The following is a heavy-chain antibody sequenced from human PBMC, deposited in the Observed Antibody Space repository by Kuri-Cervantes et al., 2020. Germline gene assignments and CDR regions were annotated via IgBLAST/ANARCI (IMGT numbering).Heavy chain of an antibody. CDR1: GFTFSSYW. J-gene: IGHJ6*02. Sequence: GGSLRLSCAASGFTFSSYWMSWVRQAPGKGLEWVANIKQDGSEKYYVDSVKGRFTISRDNAKNSLYLQMNRLRAEGTAVYYCARMPHIVGATPVYYYYGMDVWGQGTTVTVSS. V-gene: IGHV3-7*01. D-gene: IGHD1-26*01. CDR3: ARMPHIVGATPVYYYYGMDV. CDR2: IKQDGSEK.